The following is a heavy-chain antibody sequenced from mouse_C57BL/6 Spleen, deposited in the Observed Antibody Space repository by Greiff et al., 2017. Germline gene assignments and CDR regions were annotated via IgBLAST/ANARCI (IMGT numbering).Heavy chain of an antibody. CDR1: GYSFTSYY. CDR3: ASLYYYGSSKDYYAMDY. V-gene: IGHV1-66*01. J-gene: IGHJ4*01. CDR2: IYPGSGNT. D-gene: IGHD1-1*01. Sequence: QVQLQQSGPELVKPGASVKISCKASGYSFTSYYIHWVKQRPGQGLEWIGWIYPGSGNTKYNEKFKGKATLTADTSSSTAYMQLSSLTSEDSAVYYCASLYYYGSSKDYYAMDYWGQGTSVTVSS.